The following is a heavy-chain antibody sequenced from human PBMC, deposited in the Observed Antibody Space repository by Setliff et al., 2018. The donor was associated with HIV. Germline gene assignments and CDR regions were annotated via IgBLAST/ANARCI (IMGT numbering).Heavy chain of an antibody. Sequence: ASVKVSCKASGDTFSNYGLNWVRQAPGQGPEWMGGVIPILDITNYAQKLQGRVTMTTDTSTSTAYMELRSLRSDDTAVYYCARLNSTANSYYFDYWGQGTLVTVSS. V-gene: IGHV1-18*01. CDR2: VIPILDIT. CDR1: GDTFSNYG. D-gene: IGHD7-27*01. CDR3: ARLNSTANSYYFDY. J-gene: IGHJ4*02.